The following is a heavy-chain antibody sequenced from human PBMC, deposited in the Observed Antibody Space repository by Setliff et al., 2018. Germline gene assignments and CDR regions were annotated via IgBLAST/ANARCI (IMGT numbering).Heavy chain of an antibody. CDR2: VGYNGNT. CDR3: ARWGENSGRPDWRAFDI. D-gene: IGHD1-26*01. CDR1: GGSVNNYH. V-gene: IGHV4-59*02. J-gene: IGHJ3*02. Sequence: SSETLSLTCTVSGGSVNNYHWNWIRQPPGKGLEWIGYVGYNGNTHHNPSLNSRVTMSVDTSKNQFSLKLTSVSAADTAVYYCARWGENSGRPDWRAFDIWGQGTMVTVSS.